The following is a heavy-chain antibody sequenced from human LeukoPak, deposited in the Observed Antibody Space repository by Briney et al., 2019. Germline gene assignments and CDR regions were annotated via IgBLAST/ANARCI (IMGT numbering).Heavy chain of an antibody. CDR1: GFTFSSYA. J-gene: IGHJ4*02. CDR3: AKRSRLRLGELLDY. CDR2: ISGSGGST. Sequence: PGGSLRLSCAASGFTFSSYAMSWVRQAPGKGLEWVSAISGSGGSTYYADSVKGRFNISRDNSKNTLYLQMNSLRAEDTAVYYCAKRSRLRLGELLDYWGQGTLVTVSS. V-gene: IGHV3-23*01. D-gene: IGHD3-16*01.